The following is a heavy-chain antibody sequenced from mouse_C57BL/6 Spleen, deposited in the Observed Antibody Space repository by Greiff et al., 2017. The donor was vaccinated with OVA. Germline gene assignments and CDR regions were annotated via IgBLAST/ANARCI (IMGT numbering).Heavy chain of an antibody. CDR3: ARAEQRAMDY. J-gene: IGHJ4*01. V-gene: IGHV1-69*01. CDR2: IDPSDSYT. CDR1: GYTFTSYW. Sequence: VQLQQPGAELVMPGASVKLSCKASGYTFTSYWMHWVKQMPGQGLEWIGEIDPSDSYTNYNQKFKGKSTLTVDKSSSTAYMQLSSLTSEDSAVYYGARAEQRAMDYWGQGTSVTVSS.